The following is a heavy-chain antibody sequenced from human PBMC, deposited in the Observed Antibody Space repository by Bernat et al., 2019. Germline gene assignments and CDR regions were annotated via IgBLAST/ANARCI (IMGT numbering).Heavy chain of an antibody. D-gene: IGHD3-22*01. CDR1: GGSISSSNW. Sequence: QVQLQESGPGLVKPSGTLSLTCAVSGGSISSSNWWSWVRQPPGKGVEWIGEIYHSGNTNYNPSLKSRVTISVDKSKSQFSLKLSSVTAADTAVYYCARDDYYDSSGYKPLDYWGQGTLVTVSS. CDR3: ARDDYYDSSGYKPLDY. V-gene: IGHV4-4*02. CDR2: IYHSGNT. J-gene: IGHJ4*02.